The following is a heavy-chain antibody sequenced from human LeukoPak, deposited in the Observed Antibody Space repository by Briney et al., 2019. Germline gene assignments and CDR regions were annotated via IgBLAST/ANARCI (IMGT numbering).Heavy chain of an antibody. V-gene: IGHV3-23*01. D-gene: IGHD3-22*01. Sequence: GRSLRLSCAASGFTFSSYAMSWARQASAKGLEWVSAISGSGGSTYYAGSVKGRFTSSRDNSKTTLYLQMNSLRAEDTAVYYCAKDSRIEGFDYWGQGTLVTVSS. CDR1: GFTFSSYA. J-gene: IGHJ4*02. CDR2: ISGSGGST. CDR3: AKDSRIEGFDY.